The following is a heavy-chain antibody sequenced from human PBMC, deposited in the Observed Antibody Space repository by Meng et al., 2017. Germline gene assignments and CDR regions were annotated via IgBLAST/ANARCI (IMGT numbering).Heavy chain of an antibody. Sequence: GESLKISCAASGFTFSNAWMSWVRQAPGKGLEWVANIKQDGSEKYYVDSVKGRFTISRDNAKNSLYLQMNSLRAEDTAVYYCARGYYFDYWGQGTLVTVSS. V-gene: IGHV3-7*04. CDR1: GFTFSNAW. J-gene: IGHJ4*02. CDR3: ARGYYFDY. CDR2: IKQDGSEK.